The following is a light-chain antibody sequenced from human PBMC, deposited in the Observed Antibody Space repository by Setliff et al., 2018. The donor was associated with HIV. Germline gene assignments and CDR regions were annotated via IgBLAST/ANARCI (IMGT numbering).Light chain of an antibody. CDR2: DVS. Sequence: QSVLAQPAPVSGSPGQSITISCTGTSSDVGRYNYVSWYQQHPGKTPKLIIYDVSKWPSGVSNRFSASKSGNTASLTISGLQAEDEADYYCCSYTSISTSVFGTGTRSPS. V-gene: IGLV2-14*03. CDR1: SSDVGRYNY. CDR3: CSYTSISTSV. J-gene: IGLJ1*01.